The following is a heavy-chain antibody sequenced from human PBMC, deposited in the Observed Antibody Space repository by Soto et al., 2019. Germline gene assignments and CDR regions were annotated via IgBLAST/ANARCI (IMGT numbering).Heavy chain of an antibody. CDR2: IYYSGST. CDR1: GGSISSSSYY. J-gene: IGHJ4*02. Sequence: SETLSLTCTVSGGSISSSSYYWGWIRQPPGKGLEWIGSIYYSGSTYYNPSLKSRVTISVDTSKNHFSLTLSSVTAEDTAVYYCATDYEYSFDYWGQGTLVTVSS. CDR3: ATDYEYSFDY. V-gene: IGHV4-39*02. D-gene: IGHD4-17*01.